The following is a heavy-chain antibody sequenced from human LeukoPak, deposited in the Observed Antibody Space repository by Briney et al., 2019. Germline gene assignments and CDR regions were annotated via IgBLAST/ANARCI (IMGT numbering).Heavy chain of an antibody. CDR3: ARELRGWFDP. CDR2: IYYSGST. CDR1: GGSISSYY. V-gene: IGHV4-59*01. Sequence: SETLSLTCTVSGGSISSYYWSWIRQPPGKGLERIGYIYYSGSTNYNPSLKSRVTISVDTSKNQFSLKLSSVTAADTAVYYCARELRGWFDPWGQGTLVTASS. J-gene: IGHJ5*02.